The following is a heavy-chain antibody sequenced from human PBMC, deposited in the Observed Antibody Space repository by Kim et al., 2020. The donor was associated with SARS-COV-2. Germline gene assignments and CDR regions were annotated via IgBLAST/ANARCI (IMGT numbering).Heavy chain of an antibody. D-gene: IGHD3-16*01. Sequence: SVKVSCKASGGTFSSYAISWVRQAPGQGLEWMGRIIPILGIANYAQKFQGRVTITADKSTSTAYMELSSLRSEDTAVYYCARDGGFGWFDPWGQGTLVTVSS. V-gene: IGHV1-69*04. CDR1: GGTFSSYA. J-gene: IGHJ5*02. CDR3: ARDGGFGWFDP. CDR2: IIPILGIA.